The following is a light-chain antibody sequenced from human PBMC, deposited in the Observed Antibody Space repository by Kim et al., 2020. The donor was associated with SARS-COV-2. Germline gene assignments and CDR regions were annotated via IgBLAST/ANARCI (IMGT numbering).Light chain of an antibody. V-gene: IGKV2-30*02. J-gene: IGKJ4*01. Sequence: DVVMTQSPLSLPVTLGQPASISCRSSQSLVHSDGNTYLNWFQQRPGQSPRRLIYKVSNRDSGVPDRFSGSGSGTDFTLKISRVEAEDVGVYYCMQGTHCPPLTFGEGTKVDIK. CDR3: MQGTHCPPLT. CDR1: QSLVHSDGNTY. CDR2: KVS.